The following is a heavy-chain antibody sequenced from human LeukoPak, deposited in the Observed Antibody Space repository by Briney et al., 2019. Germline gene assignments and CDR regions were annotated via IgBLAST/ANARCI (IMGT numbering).Heavy chain of an antibody. J-gene: IGHJ5*02. CDR2: IYYSGST. Sequence: PSETLSLTCTVSGGSISSGDYYWSWIRQPPGKGLEWIGYIYYSGSTYYNPSLKSRVTISVDTSKNQFSLKLSSVTAADTAVYYCARDFLACSSTSCYLGWFDPWGQGTLVTVSS. D-gene: IGHD2-2*01. CDR1: GGSISSGDYY. V-gene: IGHV4-30-4*08. CDR3: ARDFLACSSTSCYLGWFDP.